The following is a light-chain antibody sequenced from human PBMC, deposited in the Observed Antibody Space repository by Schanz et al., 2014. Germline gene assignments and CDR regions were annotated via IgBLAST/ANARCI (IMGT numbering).Light chain of an antibody. CDR2: DVG. CDR3: NSFTTSDTWV. V-gene: IGLV2-14*03. CDR1: SSDIGAYDY. Sequence: QSVLTQPASVSGSPGQSITIPCTGTSSDIGAYDYVSWFQHHPGKAPKVVIFDVGNRPSGVSSRFSGSKSANTAALTISGLQAEDEAEYYCNSFTTSDTWVFGGGTKLTVL. J-gene: IGLJ3*02.